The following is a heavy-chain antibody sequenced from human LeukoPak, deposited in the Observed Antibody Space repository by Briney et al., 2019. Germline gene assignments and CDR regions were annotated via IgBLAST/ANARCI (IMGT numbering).Heavy chain of an antibody. CDR1: GGSISSSSYY. D-gene: IGHD6-19*01. J-gene: IGHJ4*02. Sequence: SETLSLTCTVSGGSISSSSYYWGWIRQPPGKGLEWIGSIYYSGSTYYNPSLKSRVTISVDTSKNQFSLKLSSVTAADTAVYYCARHARYSSGWYDLLDYWGREPWSPSPQ. V-gene: IGHV4-39*01. CDR2: IYYSGST. CDR3: ARHARYSSGWYDLLDY.